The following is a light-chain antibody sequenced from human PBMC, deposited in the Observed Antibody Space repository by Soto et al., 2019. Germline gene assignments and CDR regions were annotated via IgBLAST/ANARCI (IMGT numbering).Light chain of an antibody. Sequence: DIVLTQSPLSLPVTPGEPASISCRSSQSLLHSNGYDSLDWYLQKPGQSPQPLIYLGSNRASGVPARFSGSGSGTDFTLKISRVEADDVGVYYCMQALQTPPTFGQGTKVEIK. CDR3: MQALQTPPT. J-gene: IGKJ1*01. CDR1: QSLLHSNGYDS. CDR2: LGS. V-gene: IGKV2-28*01.